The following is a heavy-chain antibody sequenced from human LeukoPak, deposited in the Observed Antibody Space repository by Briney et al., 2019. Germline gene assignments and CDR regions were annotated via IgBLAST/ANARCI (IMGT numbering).Heavy chain of an antibody. V-gene: IGHV4-34*01. J-gene: IGHJ6*02. CDR3: ARVYRNGMDV. CDR2: INHSGST. CDR1: GGSFSGHY. D-gene: IGHD5-12*01. Sequence: PSETLSLTCAVYGGSFSGHYWSWIRQPPGKGLEWIGEINHSGSTNYNPSLKSRVTISVDTSKNQFSLKLSSVTAADTAVYYCARVYRNGMDVWGQGTTVTVSS.